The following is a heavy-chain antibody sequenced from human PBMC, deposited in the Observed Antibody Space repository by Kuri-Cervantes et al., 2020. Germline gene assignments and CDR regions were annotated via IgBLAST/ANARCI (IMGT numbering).Heavy chain of an antibody. CDR3: ATAVTGLSPGHDAFDI. CDR2: FDPEDGET. CDR1: GYTFTSYD. J-gene: IGHJ3*02. D-gene: IGHD1-20*01. V-gene: IGHV1-24*01. Sequence: ASVKVSCKASGYTFTSYDINWVRQAPGKGLEWMGGFDPEDGETIYAQKFQGRVTMTEDTSTDTAYMELSSLRSEDTAVYYCATAVTGLSPGHDAFDIWGQGTMVTVSS.